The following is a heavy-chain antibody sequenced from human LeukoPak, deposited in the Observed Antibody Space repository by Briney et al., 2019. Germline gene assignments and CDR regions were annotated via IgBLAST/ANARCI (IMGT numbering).Heavy chain of an antibody. V-gene: IGHV3-48*04. D-gene: IGHD3-10*02. J-gene: IGHJ6*04. CDR3: AELGITMIGGV. CDR1: GFTFNSYW. Sequence: PGGSLRLSCTASGFTFNSYWMHWVRHAPGKGLEWVSYISSSGSTIYYADSVKGRFTISRDNAKNSLYLQMNSLRAEDTAVYYCAELGITMIGGVWGKGTTVTISS. CDR2: ISSSGSTI.